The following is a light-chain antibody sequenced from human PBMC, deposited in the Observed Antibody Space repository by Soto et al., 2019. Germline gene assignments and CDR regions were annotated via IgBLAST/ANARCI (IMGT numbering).Light chain of an antibody. CDR1: QDISVW. V-gene: IGKV1D-12*01. J-gene: IGKJ3*01. CDR3: QQANSFPRT. Sequence: DIQMTQSPSSVSASVGDRVTITCRASQDISVWLAWYQQKPGKAPKLLIYAASNLQTGVPSRFGGSGSGTDFTLTISSLQPEDFATYYCQQANSFPRTFGPGTKVDIK. CDR2: AAS.